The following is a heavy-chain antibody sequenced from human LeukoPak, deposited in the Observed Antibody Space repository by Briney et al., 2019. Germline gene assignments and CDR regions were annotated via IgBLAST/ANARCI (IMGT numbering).Heavy chain of an antibody. CDR2: INTNTGNP. D-gene: IGHD5-24*01. Sequence: ASVKVSCKASGYTFTSYAMNWVRQAPGQGLEWMGWINTNTGNPTYAQGFTGRFVFSLDTSVSTAYLQISSLKAEDTAVYYCAKSRSHVEMATIWSYSYYYYYYMDVWGKGTTVTVSS. J-gene: IGHJ6*03. CDR3: AKSRSHVEMATIWSYSYYYYYYMDV. V-gene: IGHV7-4-1*02. CDR1: GYTFTSYA.